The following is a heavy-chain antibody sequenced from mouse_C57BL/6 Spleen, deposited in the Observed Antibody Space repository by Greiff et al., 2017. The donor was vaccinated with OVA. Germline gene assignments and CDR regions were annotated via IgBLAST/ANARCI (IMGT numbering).Heavy chain of an antibody. CDR1: GYSFTGYY. Sequence: QLQQSGPELVKPGASVKISCKASGYSFTGYYMNWVKQSPEKSLEWIGEINPSTGGTTYNQKFKAKATLTVDKSSSTAYMQLKSLTSEDSAVYYCARYDSNYGWFAYWGQGTLVTVSA. J-gene: IGHJ3*01. V-gene: IGHV1-42*01. D-gene: IGHD2-5*01. CDR2: INPSTGGT. CDR3: ARYDSNYGWFAY.